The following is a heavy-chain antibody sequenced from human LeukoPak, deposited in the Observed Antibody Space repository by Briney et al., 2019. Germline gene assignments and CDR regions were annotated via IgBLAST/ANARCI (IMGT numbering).Heavy chain of an antibody. CDR1: GYTFINYG. J-gene: IGHJ4*02. D-gene: IGHD6-19*01. V-gene: IGHV1-18*01. CDR2: INGYNGNT. CDR3: AREGAGSGWPDY. Sequence: GSVKVSCKASGYTFINYGISWVRQAPGQGLEWMGWINGYNGNTNYAQKLQGRVSMTTDTSTNTAYMELRSLRSDDTAEYYCAREGAGSGWPDYWGQGTLVTVSS.